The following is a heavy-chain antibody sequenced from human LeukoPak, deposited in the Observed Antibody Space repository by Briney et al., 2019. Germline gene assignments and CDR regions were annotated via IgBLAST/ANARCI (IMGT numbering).Heavy chain of an antibody. CDR2: INTDGSST. V-gene: IGHV3-74*01. CDR1: GFTFSSYG. CDR3: ARDYLCAFDI. D-gene: IGHD5-12*01. J-gene: IGHJ3*02. Sequence: GGSLRLPCAASGFTFSSYGMHWVRQGPGKGLVWVSRINTDGSSTSNADSVKGRFTISRDNAKNTLYLQMNSLRAEDTAVYYCARDYLCAFDIWGQGTMVTVSS.